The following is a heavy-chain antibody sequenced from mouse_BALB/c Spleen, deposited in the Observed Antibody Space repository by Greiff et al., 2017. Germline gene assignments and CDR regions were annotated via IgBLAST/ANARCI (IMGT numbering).Heavy chain of an antibody. Sequence: EVKLMESGGGLVQPGGSLRLSCATSGFTFTDYYMSWVRQPPGKALEWLGFIRNKANGYTTEYSASVKGRFTISRDNSQSILYLQMNTLRAEDSATYYCARDPLYYGSSHWYFDVWGAGTTVTVSS. V-gene: IGHV7-3*02. CDR2: IRNKANGYTT. CDR1: GFTFTDYY. J-gene: IGHJ1*01. D-gene: IGHD1-1*01. CDR3: ARDPLYYGSSHWYFDV.